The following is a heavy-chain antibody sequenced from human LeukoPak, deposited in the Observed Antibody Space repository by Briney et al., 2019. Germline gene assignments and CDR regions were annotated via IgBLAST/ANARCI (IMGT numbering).Heavy chain of an antibody. V-gene: IGHV3-7*01. D-gene: IGHD7-27*01. CDR1: GFTFSDVW. CDR3: ARDYSRWGFNWFDP. J-gene: IGHJ5*02. Sequence: GGSLRLSCEASGFTFSDVWMTWVRQAPGKGLEWVANIRQDGSEGNYVDSVKGRFTVSRDNAKNTLYLLMSNLRAEDTAVYYCARDYSRWGFNWFDPWGQGTLVTVSS. CDR2: IRQDGSEG.